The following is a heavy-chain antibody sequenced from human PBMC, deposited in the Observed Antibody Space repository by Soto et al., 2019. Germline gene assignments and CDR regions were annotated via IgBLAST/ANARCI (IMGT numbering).Heavy chain of an antibody. J-gene: IGHJ4*02. D-gene: IGHD3-9*01. CDR3: ARDGAMTGVFDY. CDR2: INVTSTTI. V-gene: IGHV3-48*01. CDR1: GFTFSTFG. Sequence: EVQLVESGGVLVQPGESLRLSCAASGFTFSTFGMNWVRQAPGKGLEWISYINVTSTTIHYADSVKGRFAISRDNAKNSRYREMDSLRVEDTGVYYCARDGAMTGVFDYWGPGTLVTVSS.